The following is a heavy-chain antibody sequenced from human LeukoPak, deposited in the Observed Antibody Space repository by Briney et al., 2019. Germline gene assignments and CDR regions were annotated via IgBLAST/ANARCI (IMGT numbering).Heavy chain of an antibody. J-gene: IGHJ4*02. V-gene: IGHV3-9*01. CDR2: ISWNSGSI. CDR1: GFTFDDYA. CDR3: AREVDYPSIWLYYFDY. D-gene: IGHD3-16*01. Sequence: LAGGSLRLSCAASGFTFDDYAMHWVRQAPGKGLEWVSGISWNSGSIGYADSVKGRFTISRDNAKNSLYLQVNSLRAEDTAVYYCAREVDYPSIWLYYFDYWGQGTLVTVSS.